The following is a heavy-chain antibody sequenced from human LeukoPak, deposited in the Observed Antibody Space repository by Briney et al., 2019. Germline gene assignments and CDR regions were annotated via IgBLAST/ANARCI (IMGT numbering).Heavy chain of an antibody. CDR1: GFTFSSYW. CDR2: IKQDGSEK. Sequence: GGSLRLSCAASGFTFSSYWMSWVRQAPGKGLEWVANIKQDGSEKYYVDSVKGRFTISRDNAKNSLYLQMNSLRAEDTAGYYCARVTEYSSSWYPPYYYYMDVWGKGTTVTVSS. J-gene: IGHJ6*03. V-gene: IGHV3-7*01. D-gene: IGHD6-13*01. CDR3: ARVTEYSSSWYPPYYYYMDV.